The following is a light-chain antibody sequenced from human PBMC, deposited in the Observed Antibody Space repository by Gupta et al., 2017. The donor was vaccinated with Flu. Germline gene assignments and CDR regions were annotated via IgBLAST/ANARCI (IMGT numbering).Light chain of an antibody. CDR3: QVWDSSSDHYV. V-gene: IGLV3-21*02. CDR2: DDS. J-gene: IGLJ1*01. CDR1: NIGTKS. Sequence: SYVLTQPPSVSVAPGQTARITCGGNNIGTKSVHWYQQKPGQAPVLVVYDDSNRPSGIPERFSGSNSGTQATLTLSRVEAGDEADYYCQVWDSSSDHYVFGTGTKVTVL.